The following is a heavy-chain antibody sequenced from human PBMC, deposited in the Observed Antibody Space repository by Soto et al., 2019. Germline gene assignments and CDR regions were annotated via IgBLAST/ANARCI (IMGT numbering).Heavy chain of an antibody. Sequence: SETLSLTCAVSGGSSSSSNWWSFFRQPPGKGLEWVGEIFHSGSTNYNPSLKSRVTISLDMSNNQFSLKLNSVTAADTAVYYCARVTSGLSLFDYWGQGTLVTVSS. CDR1: GGSSSSSNW. D-gene: IGHD6-19*01. J-gene: IGHJ4*02. CDR2: IFHSGST. CDR3: ARVTSGLSLFDY. V-gene: IGHV4-4*02.